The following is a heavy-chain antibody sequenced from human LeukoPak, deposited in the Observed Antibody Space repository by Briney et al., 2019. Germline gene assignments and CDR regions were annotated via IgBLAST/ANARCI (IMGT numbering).Heavy chain of an antibody. CDR1: GGTFSSYA. J-gene: IGHJ4*02. D-gene: IGHD2-8*01. CDR2: INPYSGDT. Sequence: ASVKVSCKASGGTFSSYAISWVRQAPGQGLEWMGRINPYSGDTNFAQKFQGRVTMTRDTSITTAYMDLSSLTPDDTAVYFCARDQGSLTRSLYSGYWGQGTQVTVSS. V-gene: IGHV1-2*06. CDR3: ARDQGSLTRSLYSGY.